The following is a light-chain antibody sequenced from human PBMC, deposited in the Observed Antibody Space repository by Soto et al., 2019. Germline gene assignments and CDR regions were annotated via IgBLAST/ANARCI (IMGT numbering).Light chain of an antibody. CDR1: SSDVGGYNY. Sequence: QSALTQPRSASGSPGQSVTISCTGTSSDVGGYNYVSWYQQHPGKAPKVMIYDVSERPSGVPDRFSGSKSGNTASLTISGLQAEDEADYYCCSYAGSPRDVLGTGTKLTVL. CDR2: DVS. CDR3: CSYAGSPRDV. V-gene: IGLV2-11*01. J-gene: IGLJ1*01.